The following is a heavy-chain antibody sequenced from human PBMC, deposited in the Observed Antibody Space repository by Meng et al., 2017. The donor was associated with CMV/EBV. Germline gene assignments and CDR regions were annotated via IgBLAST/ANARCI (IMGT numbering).Heavy chain of an antibody. V-gene: IGHV4-59*01. J-gene: IGHJ3*02. Sequence: GSLRLSCTVSGGSISSYYWSWIRQPPGKGLEWIGYIYYSGSTNYNPSLKSRVTISVDTSKNQFSLKLSSVTAADTAVYYCAGGGALAAFDIWGQGTMVTVSS. CDR1: GGSISSYY. CDR3: AGGGALAAFDI. D-gene: IGHD3-16*01. CDR2: IYYSGST.